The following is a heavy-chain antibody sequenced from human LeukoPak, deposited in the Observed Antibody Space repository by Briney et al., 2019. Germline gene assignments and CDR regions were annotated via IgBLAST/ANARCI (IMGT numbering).Heavy chain of an antibody. V-gene: IGHV4-31*03. Sequence: PSQTLSLTCTVSGASMNSGGHYWSWIRQHPGKGLEWIGYIHHSGSTYYDPSLKSRVTISVDTSKNQFSMKLSSVTAADTAVYFCARVLNYYDSTGYYYYFDYRGQGSLVTVSS. CDR2: IHHSGST. CDR1: GASMNSGGHY. CDR3: ARVLNYYDSTGYYYYFDY. D-gene: IGHD3-22*01. J-gene: IGHJ4*02.